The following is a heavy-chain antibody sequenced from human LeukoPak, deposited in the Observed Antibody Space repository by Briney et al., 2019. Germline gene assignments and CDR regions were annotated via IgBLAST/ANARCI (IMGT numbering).Heavy chain of an antibody. J-gene: IGHJ6*02. D-gene: IGHD3-9*01. V-gene: IGHV3-48*03. Sequence: GGSLRLSCAASGFTFIAYEMNWVRQAPGKGLEWISFISTSSSTIHYADSVKGRFTVSRDNVKKSLYLRMNSLRAGDTAVYYCARGGKYYDILTGYYPPHYGMDVWGQGTTVTVSS. CDR2: ISTSSSTI. CDR1: GFTFIAYE. CDR3: ARGGKYYDILTGYYPPHYGMDV.